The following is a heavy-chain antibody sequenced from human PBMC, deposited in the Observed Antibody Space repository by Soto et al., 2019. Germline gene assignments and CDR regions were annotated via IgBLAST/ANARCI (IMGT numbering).Heavy chain of an antibody. CDR1: GFTFSSYG. Sequence: GGSLRLSCAASGFTFSSYGMHWVRQAPGKGLEWVAVTSYDGSNKYYADSVKGWVTMTRDTSISTAYMELSRLRSDDTAVYYCARDTYGSGSYYDPLYYYYGMEVWGQGTTVTVSS. D-gene: IGHD3-10*01. V-gene: IGHV3-30*03. J-gene: IGHJ6*02. CDR3: ARDTYGSGSYYDPLYYYYGMEV. CDR2: TSYDGSNK.